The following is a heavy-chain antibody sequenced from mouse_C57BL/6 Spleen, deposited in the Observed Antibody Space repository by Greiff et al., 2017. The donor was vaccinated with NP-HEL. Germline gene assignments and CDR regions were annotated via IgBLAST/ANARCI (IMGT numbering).Heavy chain of an antibody. CDR3: ARTGYYGSSSFAY. CDR2: IYPGSGST. Sequence: QVQLQQPGAELVKPGASVKMSCKASGYTFTSYWITWVKQRPGQGLEWIGDIYPGSGSTNYNEKFKSKATLTVDTSSSTAYMQLSSLTSEDSAVYYCARTGYYGSSSFAYWGQGTLVTVSA. D-gene: IGHD1-1*01. CDR1: GYTFTSYW. V-gene: IGHV1-55*01. J-gene: IGHJ3*01.